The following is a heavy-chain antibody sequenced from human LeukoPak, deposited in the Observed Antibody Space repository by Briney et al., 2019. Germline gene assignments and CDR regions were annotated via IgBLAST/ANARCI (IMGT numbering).Heavy chain of an antibody. D-gene: IGHD3-22*01. J-gene: IGHJ4*02. CDR1: GFTFGTYW. CDR3: ARHVVALGLDY. V-gene: IGHV3-21*01. CDR2: ITTSSSYI. Sequence: KSGGSLRLSCGASGFTFGTYWMHWVRQAPGKGLEWVSSITTSSSYIYYADSVKGRFTISRDNAKNSLYLQMNSLRAEDTAVYYCARHVVALGLDYWGQGTLVTVSS.